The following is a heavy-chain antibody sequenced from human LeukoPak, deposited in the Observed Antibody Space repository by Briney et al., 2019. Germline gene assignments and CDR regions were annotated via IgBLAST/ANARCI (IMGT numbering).Heavy chain of an antibody. CDR2: IVVGSGYS. V-gene: IGHV1-58*01. J-gene: IGHJ4*02. Sequence: ASVKVSCKTSGFTFSTTAVQWVRQARGQPLEWIGWIVVGSGYSNFAQKFQQRVTITRDMSTGTANMELSSLRSDDTAVYYCAADDLLSVYWGQGTLVTVSS. CDR1: GFTFSTTA. D-gene: IGHD3-3*01. CDR3: AADDLLSVY.